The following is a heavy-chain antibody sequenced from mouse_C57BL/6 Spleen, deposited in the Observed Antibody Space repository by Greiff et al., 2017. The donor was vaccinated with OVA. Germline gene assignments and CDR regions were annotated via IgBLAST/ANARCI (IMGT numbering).Heavy chain of an antibody. CDR3: ARSRYSNYVFDY. D-gene: IGHD2-5*01. CDR1: GYTFTSYW. J-gene: IGHJ2*01. Sequence: VKLQQPGAELVKPGASVKLSCKASGYTFTSYWMHWVKQRPGQGLEWIGMIHPNSGSTNYNEKFKSKATLTVDKSSSTAYMQLSSLTSEDSAVYYCARSRYSNYVFDYWGQGTTLTVSS. V-gene: IGHV1-64*01. CDR2: IHPNSGST.